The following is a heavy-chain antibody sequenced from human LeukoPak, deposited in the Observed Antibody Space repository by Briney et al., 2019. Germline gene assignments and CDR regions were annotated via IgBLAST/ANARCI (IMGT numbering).Heavy chain of an antibody. CDR1: GFTISSYG. CDR2: IQFDGSNK. Sequence: PGGSLRLSCAASGFTISSYGMHWVRQAPGKGLEWVAFIQFDGSNKFYADSVKGRFIISRDNSKNTLYLQMNSLRAEDTAVYYCAKGDYDFWSGPYFDYWGQGTLVTVSS. J-gene: IGHJ4*02. CDR3: AKGDYDFWSGPYFDY. V-gene: IGHV3-30*02. D-gene: IGHD3-3*01.